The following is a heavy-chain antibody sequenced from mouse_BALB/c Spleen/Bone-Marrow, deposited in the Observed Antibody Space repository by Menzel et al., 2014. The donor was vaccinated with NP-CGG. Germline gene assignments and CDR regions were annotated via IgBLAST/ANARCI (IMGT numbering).Heavy chain of an antibody. D-gene: IGHD2-14*01. CDR1: GFNIKDTY. CDR2: IDPANGNT. J-gene: IGHJ1*01. Sequence: VQLKQSGAELVKQGASVKLSCTASGFNIKDTYMHWVKQRPEQGLEWIGRIDPANGNTKYDPKFQGKATITADTSSSTAYLQLSSLTSEDTAVYYCASYRYAWYFDVWGAGTTVTVSS. CDR3: ASYRYAWYFDV. V-gene: IGHV14-3*02.